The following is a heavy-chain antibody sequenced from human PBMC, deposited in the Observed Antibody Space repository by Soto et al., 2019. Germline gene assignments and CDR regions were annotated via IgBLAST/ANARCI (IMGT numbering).Heavy chain of an antibody. CDR3: ARDLGYSGSYRYYYYYGMDV. CDR2: INPNSGGT. J-gene: IGHJ6*02. CDR1: GYTFTGYY. Sequence: GASVKVSCKASGYTFTGYYMHWVRQAPGQGLEWMGWINPNSGGTNYAQKFQGWVTMTRDTSISTAYMELSRLRSDDTAVYYCARDLGYSGSYRYYYYYGMDVWGQGTTVTVSS. V-gene: IGHV1-2*04. D-gene: IGHD1-26*01.